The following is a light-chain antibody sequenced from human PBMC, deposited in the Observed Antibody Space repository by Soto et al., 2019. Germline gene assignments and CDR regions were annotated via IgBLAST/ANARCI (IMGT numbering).Light chain of an antibody. CDR2: AAS. CDR3: QQSSEATWT. V-gene: IGKV1-39*01. J-gene: IGKJ1*01. CDR1: QSISNH. Sequence: DIQMTQSPSSLSASVEDRVIITFLASQSISNHLNWYQQKPGKAPKLLIFAASSLQSGVPSRFSGSGSGTDFTLTISSLQPEDFATYYCQQSSEATWTFGQGTKVDIK.